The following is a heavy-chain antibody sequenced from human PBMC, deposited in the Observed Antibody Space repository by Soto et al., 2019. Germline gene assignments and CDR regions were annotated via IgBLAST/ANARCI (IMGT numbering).Heavy chain of an antibody. D-gene: IGHD2-21*01. CDR3: ARGAFCGGAPGCRDMDV. Sequence: QIQLVQSGGEVKKPGASVKVSCKSSGYKFISHSITWVRQAPGQGLDWMGRISAYNGNTNYAQNHQGSVTMTKDTSTNTSYMELRSLRSDDTAVYYCARGAFCGGAPGCRDMDVWGQGTTVTVSS. CDR2: ISAYNGNT. J-gene: IGHJ6*02. CDR1: GYKFISHS. V-gene: IGHV1-18*01.